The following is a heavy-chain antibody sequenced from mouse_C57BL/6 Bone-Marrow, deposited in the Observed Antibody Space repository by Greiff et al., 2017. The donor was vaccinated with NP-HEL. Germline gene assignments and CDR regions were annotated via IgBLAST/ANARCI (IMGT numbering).Heavy chain of an antibody. D-gene: IGHD3-3*01. J-gene: IGHJ3*01. CDR2: IYPGDGDT. CDR1: GYAFSSSW. CDR3: ARRRAY. V-gene: IGHV1-82*01. Sequence: QVQLQQSGPELVKPGASVKISCKASGYAFSSSWMNWVKQRPGKGLEWIGRIYPGDGDTNYNGKFKGKATLTAVKSSSTAYRQLSSQTCEDSAVYYCARRRAYWGKGTLVSVSA.